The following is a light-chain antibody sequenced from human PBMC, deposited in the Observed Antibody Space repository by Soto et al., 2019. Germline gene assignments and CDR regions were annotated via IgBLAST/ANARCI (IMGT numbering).Light chain of an antibody. CDR1: SSDIGNHNY. V-gene: IGLV2-14*01. CDR2: EVS. CDR3: SSYSSSSTLEV. J-gene: IGLJ3*02. Sequence: QSALAQPASMSGSPGQSITISCTGTSSDIGNHNYVSWYQQHPGKAPKLMIYEVSDRPSGISNRFSGSKSGNTASLTISGLQAEDEADYYCSSYSSSSTLEVFGGGTQLTVL.